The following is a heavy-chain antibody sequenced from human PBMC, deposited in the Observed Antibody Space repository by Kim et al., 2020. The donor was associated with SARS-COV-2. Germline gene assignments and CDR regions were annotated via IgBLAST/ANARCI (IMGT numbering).Heavy chain of an antibody. CDR2: GST. J-gene: IGHJ4*02. Sequence: GSTYYADSVKGRFTISRDNSKNTLYLQMNSLRAEDTAVYYCATRDIVGAWGQGTLVTVSS. V-gene: IGHV3-23*01. CDR3: ATRDIVGA. D-gene: IGHD2-15*01.